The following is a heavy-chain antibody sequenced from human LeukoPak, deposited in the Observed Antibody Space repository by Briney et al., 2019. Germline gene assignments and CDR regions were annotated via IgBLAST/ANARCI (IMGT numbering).Heavy chain of an antibody. J-gene: IGHJ3*01. D-gene: IGHD5-12*01. V-gene: IGHV4-38-2*02. CDR3: ARQVATKGEWAFDV. CDR1: GFFCTAYY. Sequence: SETLSLTCTVSGFFCTAYYWGWIRQPPGKGLEWIASIRHDGHTYYNPSLRSQVTISVDMSRNQFSLKLNSLTAADTAAYYCARQVATKGEWAFDVWGQGTMVTVSS. CDR2: IRHDGHT.